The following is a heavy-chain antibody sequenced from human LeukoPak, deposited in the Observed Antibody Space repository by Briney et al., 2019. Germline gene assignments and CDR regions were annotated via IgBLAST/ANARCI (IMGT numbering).Heavy chain of an antibody. CDR2: IGIAGDT. CDR3: VRGGSGWYYFDY. Sequence: GGSLRLSCAASGFTFTNYDMHWVRQVTGKGLEWVSAIGIAGDTYYPGSVRGRFTISRENDKNSLYLQMNSLRDGDTAVYYCVRGGSGWYYFDYWGQGTLVTVSS. D-gene: IGHD6-19*01. CDR1: GFTFTNYD. V-gene: IGHV3-13*04. J-gene: IGHJ4*02.